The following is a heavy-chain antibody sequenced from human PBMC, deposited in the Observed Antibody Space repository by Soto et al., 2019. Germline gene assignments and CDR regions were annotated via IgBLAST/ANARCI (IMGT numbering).Heavy chain of an antibody. CDR1: GFTFSSYS. V-gene: IGHV3-21*01. CDR3: AAGPWFGELAFGMDV. D-gene: IGHD3-10*01. CDR2: ISSSSSYI. Sequence: GGSLRLSCAASGFTFSSYSMNWVRQAPGKGLEWVSSISSSSSYIYYADSVKGRFTISRDNAKNSLYLQMNSLRAEDTAVYYCAAGPWFGELAFGMDVWGQGTTVTVSS. J-gene: IGHJ6*02.